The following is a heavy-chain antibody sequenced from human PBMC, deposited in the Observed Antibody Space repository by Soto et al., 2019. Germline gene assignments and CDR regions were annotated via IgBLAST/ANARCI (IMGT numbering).Heavy chain of an antibody. D-gene: IGHD1-20*01. CDR2: ISAYNANT. Sequence: QVHLVQSGAEVKKPGASLKVSYKASGYTLTRYGITWVRQAPGQGLEWMGSISAYNANTNYAQKLQGRLTMTTDTSTSTAYMELRSLTSDDTAVYYCAREVFRYFDLWGRGTLVSVSS. J-gene: IGHJ2*01. CDR3: AREVFRYFDL. V-gene: IGHV1-18*01. CDR1: GYTLTRYG.